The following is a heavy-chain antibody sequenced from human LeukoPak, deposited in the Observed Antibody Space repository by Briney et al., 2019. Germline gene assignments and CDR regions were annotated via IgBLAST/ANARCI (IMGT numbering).Heavy chain of an antibody. Sequence: PSETLSLTCTVSGCSISSGGYYWSWIRQHPGKGLERIGYIYYSGSTYYNPSLKSRVTISVDTSKNQFSLKLSSVTAADTAVYYCARDLMSGYEGWFDPWGQGTLVTVSS. J-gene: IGHJ5*02. V-gene: IGHV4-31*03. CDR3: ARDLMSGYEGWFDP. D-gene: IGHD5-12*01. CDR1: GCSISSGGYY. CDR2: IYYSGST.